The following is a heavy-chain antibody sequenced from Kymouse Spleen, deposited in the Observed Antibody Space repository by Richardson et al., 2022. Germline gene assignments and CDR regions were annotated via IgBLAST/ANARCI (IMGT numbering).Heavy chain of an antibody. Sequence: QVQLQQWGAGLLKPSETLSLTCAVYGGSFSGYYWSWIRQPPGKGLEWIGEINHSGSTNYNPSLKSRVTISVDTSKNQFSLKLSSVTAADTAVYYCARAPGDNWNLNWFDPWGQGTLVTVSS. CDR3: ARAPGDNWNLNWFDP. D-gene: IGHD1-20*01,IGHD1-7*01. J-gene: IGHJ5*02. CDR1: GGSFSGYY. V-gene: IGHV4-34*01. CDR2: INHSGST.